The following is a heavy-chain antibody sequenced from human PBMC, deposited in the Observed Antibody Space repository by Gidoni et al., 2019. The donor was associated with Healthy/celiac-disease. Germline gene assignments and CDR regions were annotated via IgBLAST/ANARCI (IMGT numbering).Heavy chain of an antibody. CDR1: GTTFGSYV. CDR3: ARSGPAAILGTYFDY. J-gene: IGHJ4*02. Sequence: QVQLVESGGGVGQPGRYLRLPCAASGTTFGSYVMHWVRQAPGKWLEWVAVIGYDGSNKYYADSVKGRFTISIDNSNNTLYLQMNSLRAEDTAVYYCARSGPAAILGTYFDYWGQGTLVTVSS. CDR2: IGYDGSNK. D-gene: IGHD2-2*02. V-gene: IGHV3-33*01.